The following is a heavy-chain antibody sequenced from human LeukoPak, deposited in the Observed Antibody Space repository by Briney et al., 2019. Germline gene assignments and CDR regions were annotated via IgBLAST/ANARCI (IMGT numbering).Heavy chain of an antibody. CDR1: GYSFSNYW. Sequence: GESLKISCKGSGYSFSNYWIGWVRQMPGKGLEYLGIIYPDDSNTRYNPSFQGHVTISADRSITTAYLQWSNLKASDTAMYYCARRYCSGGSCPLGAFDIWGQGTMVTVSS. CDR3: ARRYCSGGSCPLGAFDI. D-gene: IGHD2-15*01. V-gene: IGHV5-51*01. CDR2: IYPDDSNT. J-gene: IGHJ3*02.